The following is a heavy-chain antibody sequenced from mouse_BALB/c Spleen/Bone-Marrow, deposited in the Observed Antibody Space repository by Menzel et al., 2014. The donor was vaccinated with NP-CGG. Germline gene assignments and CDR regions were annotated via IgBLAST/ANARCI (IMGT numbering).Heavy chain of an antibody. V-gene: IGHV6-6*01. CDR1: GFTFSDAW. Sequence: EVKLVESGGGLVQPGGSMELSCAASGFTFSDAWMDWVRQSPEKGLEWVAEIRRKANNRGTHYAESVKGRFTISRDDSKSSVYLQMNSLRAEDTGIYYCTRANYGNSYYFDYWGQGTTLTVSS. D-gene: IGHD2-1*01. J-gene: IGHJ2*01. CDR3: TRANYGNSYYFDY. CDR2: IRRKANNRGT.